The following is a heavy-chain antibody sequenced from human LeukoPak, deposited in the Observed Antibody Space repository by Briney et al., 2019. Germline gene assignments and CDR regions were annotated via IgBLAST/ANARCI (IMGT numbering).Heavy chain of an antibody. V-gene: IGHV3-48*01. CDR2: IQSSTGSM. CDR3: AKDKTRRWLRLARDY. J-gene: IGHJ4*02. CDR1: GFTFSSYH. Sequence: GGSLRLSCAASGFTFSSYHMNWVRQAPGKGLEWLSYIQSSTGSMIYADSVKGRFTVSRDNAKNSLYLQMNSLRAKDTAVYYCAKDKTRRWLRLARDYWGQGTLVTVSS. D-gene: IGHD5-12*01.